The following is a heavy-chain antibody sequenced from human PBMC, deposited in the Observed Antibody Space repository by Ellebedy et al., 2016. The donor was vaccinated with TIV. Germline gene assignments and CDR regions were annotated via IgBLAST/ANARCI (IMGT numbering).Heavy chain of an antibody. J-gene: IGHJ4*02. D-gene: IGHD5-12*01. CDR1: GFTFGDYA. CDR2: IRSKAYGGTT. Sequence: GESLKISCTASGFTFGDYAMSWFRQAPGKGLEWVGFIRSKAYGGTTEYAASVKGRFTISRDDSKSIAYLQMNSLKTEDTAVYYCSGWSGYDYELFDYWGQGTLVTVSS. CDR3: SGWSGYDYELFDY. V-gene: IGHV3-49*03.